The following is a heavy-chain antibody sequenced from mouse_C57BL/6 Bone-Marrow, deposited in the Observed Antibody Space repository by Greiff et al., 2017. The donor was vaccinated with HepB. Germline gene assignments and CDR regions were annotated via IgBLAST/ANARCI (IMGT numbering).Heavy chain of an antibody. CDR2: ISNGGGST. J-gene: IGHJ2*01. V-gene: IGHV5-12*01. CDR1: GFTFSDYY. D-gene: IGHD1-1*01. Sequence: EVQRVESGGGLVQPGGSLKLSCAASGFTFSDYYMYWVRQTPEKRLEWVAYISNGGGSTYYPDTVKGRFTISRDNAKNTLYLQMSRLKSEDTAMYYCARQREEGYYGLDYWGQGTTLTVSS. CDR3: ARQREEGYYGLDY.